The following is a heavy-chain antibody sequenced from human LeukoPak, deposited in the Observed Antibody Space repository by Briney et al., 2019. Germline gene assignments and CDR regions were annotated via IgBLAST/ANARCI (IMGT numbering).Heavy chain of an antibody. CDR1: GGSISSYY. J-gene: IGHJ6*02. CDR3: AREASSLGGGMDV. Sequence: PSETLSLTCTVSGGSISSYYWSWIRQPPGKGLEWIGYIYYSGSTNYNPSLKSRVTISVDTSKNQFSLKLSSVTAADTAVYYCAREASSLGGGMDVWGQGTTVTVSS. V-gene: IGHV4-59*01. D-gene: IGHD3-16*01. CDR2: IYYSGST.